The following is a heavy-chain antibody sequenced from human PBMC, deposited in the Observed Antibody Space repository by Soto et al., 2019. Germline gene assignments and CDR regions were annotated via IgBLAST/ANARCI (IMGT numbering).Heavy chain of an antibody. J-gene: IGHJ4*02. D-gene: IGHD2-15*01. CDR3: ARDRGGTYLDF. V-gene: IGHV6-1*01. CDR1: GDSVSSNSAT. CDR2: TYYRSKWFN. Sequence: QVQLQQAGPGLVKASQTLSLTCAISGDSVSSNSATWVWIRHSPSRGLEWLGRTYYRSKWFNDYAVSVRSRITINPDTSKNQFSLQLNSVSPEDTAVYYCARDRGGTYLDFWGQGTLVTVSS.